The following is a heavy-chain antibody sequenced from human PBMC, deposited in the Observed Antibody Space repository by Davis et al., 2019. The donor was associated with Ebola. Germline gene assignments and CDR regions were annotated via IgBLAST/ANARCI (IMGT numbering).Heavy chain of an antibody. V-gene: IGHV3-74*01. Sequence: GESLKISCAASGFTFDDYAMHWVRQVPGKGLVWVSRINRDGTYPENADFVKGRFTISRDNAKNTLYLQMNSLRDDDTAVYYCAREGKVGATDAWGQGTLVTVSS. D-gene: IGHD1-26*01. J-gene: IGHJ5*02. CDR3: AREGKVGATDA. CDR1: GFTFDDYA. CDR2: INRDGTYP.